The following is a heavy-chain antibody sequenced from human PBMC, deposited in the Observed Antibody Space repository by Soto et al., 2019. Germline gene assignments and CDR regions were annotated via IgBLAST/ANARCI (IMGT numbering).Heavy chain of an antibody. J-gene: IGHJ4*02. V-gene: IGHV3-48*01. D-gene: IGHD2-2*01. CDR2: ISSSSSTI. CDR1: GFTFSSYS. Sequence: GGSLRLSCAASGFTFSSYSMNWVRQAPGKGLEWVSYISSSSSTIYYADSVKGRFTISRDNAKNSLYLQMNSLRAEDTAVYYCARARQLPIGGFDYWGQGTLVTVSS. CDR3: ARARQLPIGGFDY.